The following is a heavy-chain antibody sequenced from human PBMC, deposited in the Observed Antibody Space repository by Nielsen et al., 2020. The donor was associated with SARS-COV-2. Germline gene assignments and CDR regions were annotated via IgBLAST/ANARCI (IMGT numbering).Heavy chain of an antibody. Sequence: GESLKISCAASGFTFNIYAMAWVRRAPGRGLQWVTAISASGGGTSYTDSVKGRFSISRDNSKNTLYLQMNSLRAEDTAVYYCAKGGNAFDIWGQGTMVTVSS. CDR1: GFTFNIYA. J-gene: IGHJ3*02. CDR3: AKGGNAFDI. CDR2: ISASGGGT. V-gene: IGHV3-23*01.